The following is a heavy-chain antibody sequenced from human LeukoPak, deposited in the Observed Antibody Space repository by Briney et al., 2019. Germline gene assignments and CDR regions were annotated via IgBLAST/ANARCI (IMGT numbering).Heavy chain of an antibody. CDR1: GFTFSSYA. J-gene: IGHJ4*02. CDR3: AKETYIAVAGTGDY. D-gene: IGHD6-19*01. CDR2: ISGSGGST. V-gene: IGHV3-23*01. Sequence: PGGSLRLSCAASGFTFSSYAMSWVRQAPGKGLEWVSAISGSGGSTYYADSVKGRFTISRDNSKNTLYLQMNSPRAEDTAVYYCAKETYIAVAGTGDYWGQGTLVTVSS.